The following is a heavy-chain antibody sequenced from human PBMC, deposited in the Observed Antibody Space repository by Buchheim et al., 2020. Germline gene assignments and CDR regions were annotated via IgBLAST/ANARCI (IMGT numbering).Heavy chain of an antibody. CDR2: IYYSGRT. Sequence: QVQLQESGPGLVKPSQTLSLTCTVSGGSVSNDDYYWSWIRQHPGRGLEWIGYIYYSGRTHYNPSLKSRITISVDTSKNQFSLKLSSVTAADTAVYYCARGRRYYDSSGYYFYYYYYYMDVWGKGTT. J-gene: IGHJ6*03. V-gene: IGHV4-31*03. D-gene: IGHD3-22*01. CDR3: ARGRRYYDSSGYYFYYYYYYMDV. CDR1: GGSVSNDDYY.